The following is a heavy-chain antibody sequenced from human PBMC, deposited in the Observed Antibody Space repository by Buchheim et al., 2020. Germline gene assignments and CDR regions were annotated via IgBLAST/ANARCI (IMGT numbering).Heavy chain of an antibody. Sequence: QVQLVESGGGVVQPGRSLRLSCAASGFTFSSYAMHWVRQAPGKGLEWVAVISYDGSNKYYADSVKGRFTISRDNSKNKLYLQMNSLIAEDTAVYYCARGLARYYYYGMDVWGQGTT. V-gene: IGHV3-30-3*01. CDR3: ARGLARYYYYGMDV. CDR1: GFTFSSYA. J-gene: IGHJ6*02. CDR2: ISYDGSNK.